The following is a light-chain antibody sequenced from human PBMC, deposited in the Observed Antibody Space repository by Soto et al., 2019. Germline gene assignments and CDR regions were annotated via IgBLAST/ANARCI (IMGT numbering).Light chain of an antibody. CDR2: GTS. Sequence: EVVLTPSPCTLSLSPRERAPLSCRASQSVSSSYLAWYQHKPGRAPRLLIDGTSSRATGIPDRFSGSGSGTDFTLTISRLEPEDFAVYYCQQYDSLVTVGQGTKVDI. CDR1: QSVSSSY. CDR3: QQYDSLVT. V-gene: IGKV3-20*01. J-gene: IGKJ1*01.